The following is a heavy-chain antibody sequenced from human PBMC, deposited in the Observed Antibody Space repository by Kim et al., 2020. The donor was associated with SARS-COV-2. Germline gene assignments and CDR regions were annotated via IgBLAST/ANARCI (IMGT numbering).Heavy chain of an antibody. D-gene: IGHD2-15*01. CDR1: GFTFSRYS. J-gene: IGHJ1*01. V-gene: IGHV3-21*01. Sequence: GGSLRLSCAASGFTFSRYSMNWVRQAPGKGLEWVSSISSGSGYIYYADSVKGRFTISRDNAENSLYLQMNSLRAEDTAVYYCARVVSGDCSGGSCYSLGFGGGGQGTLVAVSS. CDR2: ISSGSGYI. CDR3: ARVVSGDCSGGSCYSLGFGG.